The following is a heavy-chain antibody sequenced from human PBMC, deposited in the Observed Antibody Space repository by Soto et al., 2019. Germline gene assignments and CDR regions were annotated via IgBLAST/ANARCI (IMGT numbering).Heavy chain of an antibody. D-gene: IGHD3-10*01. CDR2: ISGSGGST. CDR1: GFTFSSYA. J-gene: IGHJ4*02. V-gene: IGHV3-23*01. Sequence: PGGSLRLSCAAPGFTFSSYAMSWVRQAPGKGLEWVSAISGSGGSTYYADSVKGRFTISRDNSKNTLYLQMNSLRAEDTAVYYCAKVKTVRGVGYYFDYWGQGTLVTVSS. CDR3: AKVKTVRGVGYYFDY.